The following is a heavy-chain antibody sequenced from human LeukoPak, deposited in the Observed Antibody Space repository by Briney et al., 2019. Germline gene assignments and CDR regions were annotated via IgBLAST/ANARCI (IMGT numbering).Heavy chain of an antibody. V-gene: IGHV4-4*09. CDR3: ARWPSGATFDH. Sequence: PSETLSLTCTVSGASISSYYWSWFRRPPGKGLEWIAYIFPSGSINFNPSLKSRVSISVDGSKNNFSLDLSSVTAADTAVYYCARWPSGATFDHWGQGTLVTVSS. J-gene: IGHJ4*02. CDR1: GASISSYY. D-gene: IGHD3-10*01. CDR2: IFPSGSI.